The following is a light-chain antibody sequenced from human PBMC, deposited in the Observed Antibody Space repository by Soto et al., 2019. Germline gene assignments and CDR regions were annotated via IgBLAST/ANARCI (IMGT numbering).Light chain of an antibody. J-gene: IGKJ2*02. CDR3: QQSYSTPPCT. V-gene: IGKV1-39*01. Sequence: DIQMTQSPSSLSASVGDRVTITCRASQTINTYLNWYQQKPGQAPKLLIHAASSLQSGVPSRFSGSGSGTDFTLTISSLQPDDFATYYCQQSYSTPPCTFGQGTKLVI. CDR2: AAS. CDR1: QTINTY.